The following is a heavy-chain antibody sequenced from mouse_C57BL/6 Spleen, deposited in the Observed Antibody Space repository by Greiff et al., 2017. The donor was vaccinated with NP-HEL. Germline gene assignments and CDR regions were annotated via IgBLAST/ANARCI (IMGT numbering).Heavy chain of an antibody. Sequence: EVQRVESGGGLVKPGGSLKLSCAASGFTFSDYGMHWVRQAPEKGLEWVAYISSGSSTIYYADTVKRRFTISSPNAKNTLFLQMTSLRSEDTAMYYCARRPSTVVAPYWYFDVWGTGTTVTVSS. D-gene: IGHD1-1*01. CDR2: ISSGSSTI. V-gene: IGHV5-17*01. CDR3: ARRPSTVVAPYWYFDV. CDR1: GFTFSDYG. J-gene: IGHJ1*03.